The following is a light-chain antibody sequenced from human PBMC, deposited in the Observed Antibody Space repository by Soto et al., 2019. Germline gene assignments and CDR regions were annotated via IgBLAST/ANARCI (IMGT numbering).Light chain of an antibody. Sequence: EIVLTQSAGTLSLSPGERATLSCRASESVSSSYLAWYQQKPGQAPRLLIYGASSRATGTPDRFSGSGSGTDFTLTISRLEPEDFAVYYCQHYGSSPPWTFGQGTKVDIK. J-gene: IGKJ1*01. CDR1: ESVSSSY. CDR3: QHYGSSPPWT. CDR2: GAS. V-gene: IGKV3-20*01.